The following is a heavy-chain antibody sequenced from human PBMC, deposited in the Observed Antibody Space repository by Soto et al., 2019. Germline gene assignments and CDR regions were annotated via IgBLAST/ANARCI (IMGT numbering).Heavy chain of an antibody. J-gene: IGHJ6*02. Sequence: GGPLILACAASGFTFSPSTMNWVRQAPGKGLEWVSSISISSNFIYYEDSVKGRFTVSRDNAKNSLYLQMISLRAEDTAVYYCARGMNTDIFYGMDGWGQGTPVTVSS. CDR2: ISISSNFI. CDR1: GFTFSPST. D-gene: IGHD3-9*01. CDR3: ARGMNTDIFYGMDG. V-gene: IGHV3-21*01.